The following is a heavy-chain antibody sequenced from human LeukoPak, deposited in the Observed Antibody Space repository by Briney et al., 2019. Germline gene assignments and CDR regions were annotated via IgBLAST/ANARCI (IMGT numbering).Heavy chain of an antibody. CDR2: FDPEDGET. D-gene: IGHD2-21*01. Sequence: GASVKVSCMVSGYTLTELSMHWVRQAPGKGLEWMGGFDPEDGETIYAQKFQGRVTMTEDTSTDTAYMELSSLRSGDTAVYYCARDSSEFRSLIPHWGQGTLVTVSS. J-gene: IGHJ1*01. CDR1: GYTLTELS. CDR3: ARDSSEFRSLIPH. V-gene: IGHV1-24*01.